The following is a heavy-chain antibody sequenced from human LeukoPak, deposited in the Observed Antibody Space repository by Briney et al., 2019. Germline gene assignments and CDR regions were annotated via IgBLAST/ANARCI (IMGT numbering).Heavy chain of an antibody. Sequence: SQTLSLTCAVSGGSISSGGYSMSWIRQPPGKGLEWIVYIYHSGSTYYNPSLKSRVTISVDRSKNQFSLKLSSVTAADTAVYYCAREGLVVNNRASWGYYFDYWGQGTLVTVSS. V-gene: IGHV4-30-2*01. CDR1: GGSISSGGYS. CDR3: AREGLVVNNRASWGYYFDY. CDR2: IYHSGST. D-gene: IGHD3-22*01. J-gene: IGHJ4*02.